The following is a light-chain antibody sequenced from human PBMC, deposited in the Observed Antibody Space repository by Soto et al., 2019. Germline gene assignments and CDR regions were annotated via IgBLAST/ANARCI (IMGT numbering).Light chain of an antibody. CDR2: KAS. CDR1: QTISSW. CDR3: QHYSDWPPT. Sequence: DIQMTQSPSTLSGSVGDRVTITCRASQTISSWLAWYQQKPGKAPKLLIYKASTLKSGVPSRFSGSGSGTEFTLTISSLQPDDFATYYCQHYSDWPPTFGRGT. V-gene: IGKV1-5*03. J-gene: IGKJ1*01.